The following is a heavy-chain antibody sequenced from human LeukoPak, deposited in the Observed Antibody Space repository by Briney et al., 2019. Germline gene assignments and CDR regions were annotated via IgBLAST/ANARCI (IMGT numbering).Heavy chain of an antibody. Sequence: GGSLRLSCAASGFTFSSYWMSWVRQAPGKGLEWVANIKQDGSEKYYVDSVKGRFTISRDNAKNSLYLQMNSLRAEDTAVYYCARDYRLTQNYDFWSGYFDYWGQGTLVTVSS. V-gene: IGHV3-7*01. J-gene: IGHJ4*02. CDR1: GFTFSSYW. CDR3: ARDYRLTQNYDFWSGYFDY. CDR2: IKQDGSEK. D-gene: IGHD3-3*01.